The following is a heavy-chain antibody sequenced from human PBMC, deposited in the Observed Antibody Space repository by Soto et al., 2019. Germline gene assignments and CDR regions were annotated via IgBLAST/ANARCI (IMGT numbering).Heavy chain of an antibody. CDR2: IYWDVDK. V-gene: IGHV2-5*02. CDR3: AHILVASLGYYFDY. Sequence: QITLQVSGPTLVKPTQTLTLTCTFSGFSLSSTRMAMGWIRQPPGKALEWLGLIYWDVDKRYSPFLKSRLTITEDTSKTLVVLTMSNMHPVDTARYYCAHILVASLGYYFDYWGQGTLFTVSS. J-gene: IGHJ4*02. D-gene: IGHD5-12*01. CDR1: GFSLSSTRMA.